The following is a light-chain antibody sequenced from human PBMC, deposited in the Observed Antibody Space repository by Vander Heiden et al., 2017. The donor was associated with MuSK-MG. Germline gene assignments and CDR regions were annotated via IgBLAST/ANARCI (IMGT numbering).Light chain of an antibody. CDR2: AAS. Sequence: AIRMTQSPSSFSASTGDRVTITCRASQGISSYLAWYQQIPGKVPKLLIYAASTFQSGVPSTSHHRDSRTHFTLSISCLHSEDLPTYFTQHEDSYPRTFGQRTELEIK. V-gene: IGKV1-8*01. J-gene: IGKJ1*01. CDR1: QGISSY. CDR3: QHEDSYPRT.